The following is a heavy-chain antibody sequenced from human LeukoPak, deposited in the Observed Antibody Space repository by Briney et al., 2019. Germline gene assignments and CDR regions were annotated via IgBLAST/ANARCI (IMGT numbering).Heavy chain of an antibody. V-gene: IGHV3-30-3*01. CDR1: GFTFSSYA. CDR2: ISYDGSNK. D-gene: IGHD4-4*01. CDR3: ARVQSTLRF. Sequence: PGGSLRLSCAASGFTFSSYAMHWVRQAPGKGLEWVAVISYDGSNKYYADSVKGRFTISRDNSKNTLYLQMNSLTAEDTAVYYCARVQSTLRFCGQGTRVIVSS. J-gene: IGHJ4*02.